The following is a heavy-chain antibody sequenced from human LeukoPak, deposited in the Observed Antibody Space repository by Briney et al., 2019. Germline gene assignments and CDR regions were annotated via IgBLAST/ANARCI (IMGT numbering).Heavy chain of an antibody. V-gene: IGHV3-30*18. CDR2: ISYDGSNK. D-gene: IGHD3-9*01. CDR3: AKGLYDILTGYYPLLDY. J-gene: IGHJ4*02. Sequence: GRSLRLSCAASGFTFSSYGMHWVRQAPGKGLEWVAVISYDGSNKYYADSVKGRFTISRDNSKNTLYLQMNSLRAEDTAVYYCAKGLYDILTGYYPLLDYWGQGTLVTVSS. CDR1: GFTFSSYG.